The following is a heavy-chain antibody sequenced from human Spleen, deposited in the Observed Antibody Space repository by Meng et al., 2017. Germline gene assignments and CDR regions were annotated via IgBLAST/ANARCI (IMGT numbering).Heavy chain of an antibody. CDR3: ARKAGNCISTTCYSLDY. V-gene: IGHV1-69*13. CDR1: GGIFSNYV. Sequence: SVKVSCMALGGIFSNYVIGWVRQAPGPGLEWMGGINAVFGTTNYAQKFQDRVTITSDESTSTVYMELTRLTSEDTAVYFCARKAGNCISTTCYSLDYWGQGTLVTVSS. D-gene: IGHD2-2*01. J-gene: IGHJ4*02. CDR2: INAVFGTT.